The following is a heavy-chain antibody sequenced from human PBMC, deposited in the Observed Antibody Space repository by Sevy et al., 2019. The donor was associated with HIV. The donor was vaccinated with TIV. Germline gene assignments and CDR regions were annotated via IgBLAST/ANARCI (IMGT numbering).Heavy chain of an antibody. CDR2: FGPEDGET. CDR1: GYTLTELS. V-gene: IGHV1-24*01. Sequence: ASVKVSCKVSGYTLTELSMHWVRQAPGKGLEWMGSFGPEDGETIYAKNFQGRVTMTEDRSTDTAYMELSSLGSEDTVVYYCVTTKDYYDSSGYPFDYWGQGTLVTVSS. J-gene: IGHJ4*02. CDR3: VTTKDYYDSSGYPFDY. D-gene: IGHD3-22*01.